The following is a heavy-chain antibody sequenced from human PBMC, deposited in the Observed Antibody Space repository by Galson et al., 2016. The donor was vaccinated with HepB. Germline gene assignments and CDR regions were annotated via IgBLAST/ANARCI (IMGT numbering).Heavy chain of an antibody. D-gene: IGHD2-21*02. Sequence: PALVKPTQTLTLTCTFSGFSLNTHGVGVGWIRQPPGKALEWLALIYWNGDYRLRPSLRSRLTITMDTSRNQVVLTMTNMDPVETGAYYCVQSRRVTTETRTLLALFDPWGQGALVTVSS. V-gene: IGHV2-5*04. CDR2: IYWNGDY. CDR1: GFSLNTHGVG. CDR3: VQSRRVTTETRTLLALFDP. J-gene: IGHJ5*02.